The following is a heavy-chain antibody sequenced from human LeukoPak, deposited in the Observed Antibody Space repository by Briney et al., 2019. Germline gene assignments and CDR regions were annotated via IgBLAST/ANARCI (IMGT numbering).Heavy chain of an antibody. Sequence: ASVKVSCKASGYTFTGHYMHWVRQAPGQGLEWMGWINPNSGGTNYAQKFQGRVTMTRDTSISTAYMELSSLRSDDTAVYYCARDLGIGTPYYGMDVWGQGTTVTVSS. CDR3: ARDLGIGTPYYGMDV. J-gene: IGHJ6*02. D-gene: IGHD1-26*01. V-gene: IGHV1-2*02. CDR2: INPNSGGT. CDR1: GYTFTGHY.